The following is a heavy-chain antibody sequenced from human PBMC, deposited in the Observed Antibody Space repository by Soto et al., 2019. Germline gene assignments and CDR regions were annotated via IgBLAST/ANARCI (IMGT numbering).Heavy chain of an antibody. V-gene: IGHV4-31*03. CDR3: ARGRGGWFINQLLNAFDI. J-gene: IGHJ3*02. D-gene: IGHD2-2*01. Sequence: PPEPLSLSFTLPAGSISSGGYYWCWVRQHPGKGVQWIGYIYYSGSTYYNPPLKSRVTISVDTSKNQFSLKLSSVTAADTAVYYCARGRGGWFINQLLNAFDIWGQGTMVTVSS. CDR1: AGSISSGGYY. CDR2: IYYSGST.